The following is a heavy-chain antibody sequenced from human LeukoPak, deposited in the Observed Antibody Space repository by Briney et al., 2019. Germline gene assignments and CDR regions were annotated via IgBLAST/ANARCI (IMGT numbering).Heavy chain of an antibody. CDR3: ARASRQLWLLRPFDY. J-gene: IGHJ4*02. Sequence: SVKVSCKASGGTFSSYAISWVRQAPGQGLEWMGGIIPIFGTANYAQKFQGRVTITADESTSTAYMELSSLRSEDTVVYYCARASRQLWLLRPFDYWGQGTLVTVSS. D-gene: IGHD5-18*01. V-gene: IGHV1-69*01. CDR2: IIPIFGTA. CDR1: GGTFSSYA.